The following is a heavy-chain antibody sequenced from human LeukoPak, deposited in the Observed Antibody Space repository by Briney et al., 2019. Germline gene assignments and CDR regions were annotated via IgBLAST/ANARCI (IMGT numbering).Heavy chain of an antibody. Sequence: PGASLKISCKGSGSSFPTYWIAWVRQMPGKGLEWMGIIYPDESNIRYSPSFQGQVTTSADKSISTAYLQWSSLKASDTAMYYCARPPSRGYSSSFEYWGQGTLVTVSS. CDR3: ARPPSRGYSSSFEY. CDR1: GSSFPTYW. V-gene: IGHV5-51*01. D-gene: IGHD2-2*03. CDR2: IYPDESNI. J-gene: IGHJ4*02.